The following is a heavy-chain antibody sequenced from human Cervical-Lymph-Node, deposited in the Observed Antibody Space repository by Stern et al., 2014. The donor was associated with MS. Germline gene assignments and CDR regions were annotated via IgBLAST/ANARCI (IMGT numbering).Heavy chain of an antibody. D-gene: IGHD6-13*01. J-gene: IGHJ5*02. CDR2: IHPKTGGT. V-gene: IGHV1-2*02. Sequence: QMQLVQSGAEVKKPGASVKVSCKASGYTFNDNYLHWVRQAPGQGLEWMGWIHPKTGGTKYVQTCQGRVTMTRDTSTSTVFMELNRLTSDDTAVYYCARGGYSSSYYRFDPWGQGTLVIVSS. CDR1: GYTFNDNY. CDR3: ARGGYSSSYYRFDP.